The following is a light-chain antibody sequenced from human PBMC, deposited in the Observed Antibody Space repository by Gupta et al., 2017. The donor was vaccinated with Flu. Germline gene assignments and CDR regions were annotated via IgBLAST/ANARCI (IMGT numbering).Light chain of an antibody. J-gene: IGKJ1*01. CDR2: GAS. Sequence: EIVMTQSPATLSVSPGERATLSCRASQSVSSNLAWYQQKPGQAPRLLIYGASTRATGIPARFSGSGSGTEFTLTISSLQSEDFAVYYCQQENNWPPTFGQGTKVEIK. CDR1: QSVSSN. CDR3: QQENNWPPT. V-gene: IGKV3-15*01.